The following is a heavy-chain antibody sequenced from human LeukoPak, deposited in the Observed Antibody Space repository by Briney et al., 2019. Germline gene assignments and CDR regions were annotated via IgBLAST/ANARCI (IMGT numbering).Heavy chain of an antibody. CDR1: GFTFSSYA. CDR3: AKAIRSRNYYDSSGYYPGDY. Sequence: TGGSLRLSCAASGFTFSSYAMSWVRQAPGKGLEWDSAISGSGGSTYYADSVKGRFTISRDNSKNTLYLQMNSLRAEDTAVYYCAKAIRSRNYYDSSGYYPGDYWGQGTLVTVSS. D-gene: IGHD3-22*01. J-gene: IGHJ4*02. CDR2: ISGSGGST. V-gene: IGHV3-23*01.